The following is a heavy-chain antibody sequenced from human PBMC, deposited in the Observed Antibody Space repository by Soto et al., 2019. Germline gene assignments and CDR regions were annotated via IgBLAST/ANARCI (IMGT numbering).Heavy chain of an antibody. D-gene: IGHD2-21*02. CDR3: ARGMGAAWVTPLSH. Sequence: EVQLVESGGGLIQPGGSLRLSCIASGFNVDNVYMSWVRQAPGKGLEWVSVLYTADSTNYADSVKGRFTIPRDSSKNTVYLQMDSLRAGDTAVYYCARGMGAAWVTPLSHWGQGTLVIVSS. CDR2: LYTADST. V-gene: IGHV3-53*01. CDR1: GFNVDNVY. J-gene: IGHJ4*02.